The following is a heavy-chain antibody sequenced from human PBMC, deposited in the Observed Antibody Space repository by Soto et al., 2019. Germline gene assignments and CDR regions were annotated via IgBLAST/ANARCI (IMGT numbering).Heavy chain of an antibody. CDR2: IIPIFGTA. D-gene: IGHD1-26*01. Sequence: QVQLVQSGAEVKKPGSSVKVSCKASGGTFSSYAISWVRQAPGQGLEWMGGIIPIFGTANYAQKFQGRVTITADESTSTAYMELSSLRSEDTAVYYCARHPVSGSHAYYYGMDVWGQGTTVTVSS. V-gene: IGHV1-69*12. J-gene: IGHJ6*02. CDR3: ARHPVSGSHAYYYGMDV. CDR1: GGTFSSYA.